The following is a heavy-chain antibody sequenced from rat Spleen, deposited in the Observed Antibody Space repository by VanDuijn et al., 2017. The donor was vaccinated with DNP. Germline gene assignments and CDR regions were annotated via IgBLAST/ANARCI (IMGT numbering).Heavy chain of an antibody. CDR2: ISPSGGST. J-gene: IGHJ2*01. Sequence: EVQLVESGGGLVQPGRSLKLSCAVSRITFSDHNMAWVRQAPTKGLEWVASISPSGGSTYYRDSVKGRFTISRDNAKNTQYLQMDSLRSDDTATYYCARGADGFDYWGQGLMVTVSS. V-gene: IGHV5S13*01. CDR3: ARGADGFDY. CDR1: RITFSDHN. D-gene: IGHD1-6*01.